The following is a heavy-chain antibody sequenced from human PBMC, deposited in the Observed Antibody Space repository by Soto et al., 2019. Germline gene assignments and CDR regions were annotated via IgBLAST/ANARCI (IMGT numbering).Heavy chain of an antibody. Sequence: PSETLSLTCTVSGGSISSSSYYWGWIRQPPGKGLEWIGNIYYSGSTYYNPSLKSRVTISVDTSKNQFSLKLSSVTAADTAVYYCALHQYKGPDATGRFDPWGQGTLVTVSS. J-gene: IGHJ5*02. CDR1: GGSISSSSYY. D-gene: IGHD2-15*01. V-gene: IGHV4-39*01. CDR3: ALHQYKGPDATGRFDP. CDR2: IYYSGST.